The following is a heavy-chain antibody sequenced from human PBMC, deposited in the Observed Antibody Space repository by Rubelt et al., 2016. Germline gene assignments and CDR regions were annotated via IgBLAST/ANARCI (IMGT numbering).Heavy chain of an antibody. Sequence: SSYGMHWVRQAPGKGLEWVAVIWFDGSNKYYADSVKGRFTISRDNSKNTLYLQMNSLRAEDTAVYYCASSYSGYEIVDYFDYWGQGTLVTVSS. CDR2: IWFDGSNK. D-gene: IGHD5-12*01. CDR1: SSYG. V-gene: IGHV3-33*01. CDR3: ASSYSGYEIVDYFDY. J-gene: IGHJ4*02.